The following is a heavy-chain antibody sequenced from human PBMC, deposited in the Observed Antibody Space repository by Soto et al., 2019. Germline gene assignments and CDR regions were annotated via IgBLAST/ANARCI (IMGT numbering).Heavy chain of an antibody. CDR2: INAGNGNT. J-gene: IGHJ4*02. Sequence: ASVKVSCKASGYTFTSYAMHWVRQAPGQRLEWMGWINAGNGNTKYSQKFQGRVTITRDTSASTAYMELSSLRSEDTAVYYCARVKSRVPAAPLDYCGQGTLVTVSS. D-gene: IGHD2-2*01. CDR3: ARVKSRVPAAPLDY. CDR1: GYTFTSYA. V-gene: IGHV1-3*01.